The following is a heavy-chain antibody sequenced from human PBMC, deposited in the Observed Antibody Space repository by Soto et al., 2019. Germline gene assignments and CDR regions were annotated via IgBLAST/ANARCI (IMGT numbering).Heavy chain of an antibody. Sequence: GGSLRLSCAASGFTFSNYAMAWVRQAPGKXLEWISVISDSRGGGRTYYADSVTGRFTIARDNSKNTLYLQMSSLRAEDTAVYYCATFMTVTGPGWGRASEYWGQGTRVTVSS. CDR2: ISDSRGGGRT. CDR3: ATFMTVTGPGWGRASEY. D-gene: IGHD6-19*01. J-gene: IGHJ4*02. V-gene: IGHV3-23*01. CDR1: GFTFSNYA.